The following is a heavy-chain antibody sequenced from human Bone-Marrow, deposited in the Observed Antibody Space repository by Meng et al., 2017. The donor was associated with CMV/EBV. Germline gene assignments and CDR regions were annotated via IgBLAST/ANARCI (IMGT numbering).Heavy chain of an antibody. CDR2: IKQDGSEK. CDR3: ASLSPADP. J-gene: IGHJ5*02. Sequence: GESLKISCAASGFTFSSYWMSWVRQAPGKGLEWVANIKQDGSEKYYVDSVKGRFIISRDNSKNKLYLQMNSLRVEDTAVYYCASLSPADPWGQGTLVTGSS. CDR1: GFTFSSYW. V-gene: IGHV3-7*01.